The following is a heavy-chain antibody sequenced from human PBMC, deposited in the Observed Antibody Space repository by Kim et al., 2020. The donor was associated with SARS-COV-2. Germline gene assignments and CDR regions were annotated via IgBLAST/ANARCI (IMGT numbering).Heavy chain of an antibody. J-gene: IGHJ6*01. CDR1: GGSFSGYY. Sequence: SETLSLTCAVYGGSFSGYYWSWIRQPPGKGLEWIGEINHSGSTNYNPSLKSRVTISANTSKNQSSLKQISVPAADTAVYYCATGLETGDVWGHGTTAIGS. V-gene: IGHV4-34*01. CDR3: ATGLETGDV. D-gene: IGHD6-6*01. CDR2: INHSGST.